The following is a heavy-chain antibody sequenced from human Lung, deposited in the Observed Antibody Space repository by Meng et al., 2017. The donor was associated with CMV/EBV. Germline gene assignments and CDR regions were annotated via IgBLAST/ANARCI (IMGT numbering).Heavy chain of an antibody. D-gene: IGHD3-3*01. CDR1: GGSFSGYY. J-gene: IGHJ4*02. V-gene: IGHV4-34*01. CDR3: ARGGFTYDFWSGYDFDY. Sequence: SETLSLTCAVYGGSFSGYYWSWIRQPPGKGLEWNGEINHSGSTNYNPSLKSRVTISVDTSKNQFTLKLSSVTAADTAVYYCARGGFTYDFWSGYDFDYWGQGTLVXVSS. CDR2: INHSGST.